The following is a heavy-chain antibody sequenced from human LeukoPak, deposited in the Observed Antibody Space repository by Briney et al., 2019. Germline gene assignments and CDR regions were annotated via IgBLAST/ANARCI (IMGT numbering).Heavy chain of an antibody. CDR2: IYSGGST. J-gene: IGHJ3*02. CDR1: GFTVSSNY. D-gene: IGHD3-10*01. V-gene: IGHV3-53*04. CDR3: ARSVWLGPSHAFDI. Sequence: PGGSLRLSCAASGFTVSSNYMSWVRQAPGKGLEWVSVIYSGGSTSYADSVKGRFTISRHNSKNTLYPQMNSLGAEDTAVYYCARSVWLGPSHAFDIWGQGTMVTVSS.